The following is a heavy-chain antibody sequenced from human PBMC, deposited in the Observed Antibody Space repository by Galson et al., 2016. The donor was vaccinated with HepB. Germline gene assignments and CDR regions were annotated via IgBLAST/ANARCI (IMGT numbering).Heavy chain of an antibody. J-gene: IGHJ4*02. CDR2: ISAGNGNT. D-gene: IGHD2-8*01. CDR3: ARVNRWGGLVDALWY. V-gene: IGHV1-3*01. CDR1: GFTFTSYA. Sequence: SCAASGFTFTSYALHWVRQAPGQSLEGMGWISAGNGNTKYSHNFQGRVTITRDTSATIAYMELSSLRSEDTAVYYCARVNRWGGLVDALWYWGQGTLVTVSS.